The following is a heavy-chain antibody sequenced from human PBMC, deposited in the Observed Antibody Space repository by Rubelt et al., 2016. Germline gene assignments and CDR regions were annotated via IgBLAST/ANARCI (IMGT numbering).Heavy chain of an antibody. D-gene: IGHD6-13*01. CDR1: GYSFTTYG. J-gene: IGHJ4*02. CDR2: MNPISGNT. Sequence: QVQLLQSGPEVKKPGASVKVSCKTSGYSFTTYGISWVRQAPGQGLEWVGWMNPISGNTGYAQKFQGRVTMTRKTAISTAYTGLGSRTSEETAGYDGAGRGSSSSLCCWGQGILVTVSS. CDR3: AGRGSSSSLCC. V-gene: IGHV1-8*02.